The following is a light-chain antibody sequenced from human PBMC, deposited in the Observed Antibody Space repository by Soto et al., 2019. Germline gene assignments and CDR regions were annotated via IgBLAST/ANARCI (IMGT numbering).Light chain of an antibody. CDR3: SSYAGSSNV. CDR2: EVN. V-gene: IGLV2-8*01. Sequence: QSVLTQPPSVSGSPGQRVTISFTGTSTDVGGYNYVPWYQQHPGKAPKLMIYEVNKRPSGVPDRFSGSKSGNTASLTVSGLQAEDEADYYCSSYAGSSNVFGTGTKLTVL. J-gene: IGLJ1*01. CDR1: STDVGGYNY.